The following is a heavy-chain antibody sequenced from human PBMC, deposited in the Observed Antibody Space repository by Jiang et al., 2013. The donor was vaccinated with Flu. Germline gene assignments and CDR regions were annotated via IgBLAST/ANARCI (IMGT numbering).Heavy chain of an antibody. CDR2: IYYSGST. J-gene: IGHJ4*02. CDR1: GGSISSYY. D-gene: IGHD2-8*02. CDR3: ARLRSEVGLTGGVKSGIYFDS. V-gene: IGHV4-59*08. Sequence: GSGLVKPSETLSLTCTVSGGSISSYYWSWVRQSPGKGLEWIGHIYYSGSTNYAPSLKNRVTISVDTSKMNFSLKLRSVTAADTAVYYCARLRSEVGLTGGVKSGIYFDSVGPGNPGHRLL.